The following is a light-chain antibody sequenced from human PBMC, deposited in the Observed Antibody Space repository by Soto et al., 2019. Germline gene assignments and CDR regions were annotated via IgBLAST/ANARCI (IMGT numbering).Light chain of an antibody. V-gene: IGKV3-11*01. CDR1: QSVSSF. J-gene: IGKJ4*01. Sequence: EIVLTQSPATLSLSPGKRATLSCRASQSVSSFLAWYQQKPGQAPRLLIYDASNRATGIPARFSGSGSGTDFTLTISSLEPEDYAVYYCQQRSIWPLTFGGGTKVEIK. CDR3: QQRSIWPLT. CDR2: DAS.